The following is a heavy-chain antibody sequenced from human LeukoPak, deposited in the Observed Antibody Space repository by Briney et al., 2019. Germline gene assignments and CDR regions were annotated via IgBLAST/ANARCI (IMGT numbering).Heavy chain of an antibody. Sequence: SETLSLTCTVSGGSVSSSTYYWTWIRQPPGKGLEWIGSIYYSGSTYYNPSLKSRVTISVDTSKRQFSLKLSPVTATDTAVFYCARHSRVGTTHFFDYWGQGTLVTVSS. D-gene: IGHD4-23*01. CDR1: GGSVSSSTYY. CDR2: IYYSGST. J-gene: IGHJ4*02. V-gene: IGHV4-39*01. CDR3: ARHSRVGTTHFFDY.